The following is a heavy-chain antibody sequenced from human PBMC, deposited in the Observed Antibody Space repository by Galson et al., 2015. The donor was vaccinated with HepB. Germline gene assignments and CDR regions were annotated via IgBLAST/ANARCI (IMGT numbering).Heavy chain of an antibody. Sequence: SLRLSCAASGFTFSSYGMHWVRQAPGKGLEWVAFIRYDGSNKYYADSVKGRFTISRDNSKNTLYLQMNSLRAEDTAVYYCAKNVDIVATTPGDYWGQGTLVTVSS. CDR3: AKNVDIVATTPGDY. J-gene: IGHJ4*02. D-gene: IGHD5-12*01. CDR2: IRYDGSNK. V-gene: IGHV3-30*02. CDR1: GFTFSSYG.